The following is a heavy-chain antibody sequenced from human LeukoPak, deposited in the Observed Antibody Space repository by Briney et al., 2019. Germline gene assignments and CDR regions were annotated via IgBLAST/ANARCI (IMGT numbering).Heavy chain of an antibody. V-gene: IGHV3-30*02. CDR1: GFTFSSYG. CDR3: AKPTSGTAPRPLDY. J-gene: IGHJ4*02. D-gene: IGHD1-26*01. Sequence: GGSLRLSCAASGFTFSSYGMHWVRQAPGKGLEWVAFIRYDGSNKYYADSVKGRFTISRDNSKNTLYLQMNSLRAEDTAVYYCAKPTSGTAPRPLDYWGRGTLVTVPP. CDR2: IRYDGSNK.